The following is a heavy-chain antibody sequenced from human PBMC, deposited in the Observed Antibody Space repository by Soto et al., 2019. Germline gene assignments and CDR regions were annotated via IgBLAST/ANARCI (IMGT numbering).Heavy chain of an antibody. J-gene: IGHJ4*02. D-gene: IGHD2-8*01. CDR2: ISKSSRAI. V-gene: IGHV3-48*01. Sequence: VQLVESGGGLVQPGGSLTLSCAASEFTFSTYSMNWVRQAPGKGLEWLSYISKSSRAIYYADSAKGRFTISRDNANNSLYLQMNSLRAEDTAIYYCARDCADDGVCFPFDYWGQGTLVTVSS. CDR3: ARDCADDGVCFPFDY. CDR1: EFTFSTYS.